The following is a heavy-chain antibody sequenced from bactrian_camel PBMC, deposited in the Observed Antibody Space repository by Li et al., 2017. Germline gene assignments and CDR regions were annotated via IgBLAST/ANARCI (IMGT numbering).Heavy chain of an antibody. J-gene: IGHJ4*01. CDR2: IYTGGGSP. CDR1: GLTYSAYC. V-gene: IGHV3S1*01. CDR3: AAGDVVYPLDQREYNY. Sequence: VESGGGLVQPGGSLTPSCVASGLTYSAYCMGWFRQAPGKEREGVAAIYTGGGSPYYADSVKDRFTISRDNAAKTVHLQMDSLKPEDTATHYCAAGDVVYPLDQREYNYRGQGTQVTVS.